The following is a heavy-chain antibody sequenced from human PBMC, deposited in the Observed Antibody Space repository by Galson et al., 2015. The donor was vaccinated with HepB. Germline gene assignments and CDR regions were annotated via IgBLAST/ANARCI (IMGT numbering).Heavy chain of an antibody. Sequence: SLRLSCAASGFTVSSNYMSWVRQAPGKGLEWVSVIYSGGSTYYADSVKGRFTISRDNSKNTLYLQMNSLRAEDTAVYYCARADSGSYTHDDAFDIWGQGTMVTVSS. CDR3: ARADSGSYTHDDAFDI. CDR1: GFTVSSNY. D-gene: IGHD1-26*01. V-gene: IGHV3-66*01. CDR2: IYSGGST. J-gene: IGHJ3*02.